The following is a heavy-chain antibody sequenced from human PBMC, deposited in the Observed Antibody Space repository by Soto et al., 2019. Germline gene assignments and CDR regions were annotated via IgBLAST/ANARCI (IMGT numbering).Heavy chain of an antibody. CDR1: GYTFTSYG. Sequence: ASVKVSCKASGYTFTSYGISWVRQAPGQGLEWMGWISAYNGNTNYAQKLQGRVTMTTDTSTSTAYMELRSLRSDDTAVYYCARDRATIFGVVINYYYYYYMDVWGKGTTVTVSS. CDR3: ARDRATIFGVVINYYYYYYMDV. J-gene: IGHJ6*03. CDR2: ISAYNGNT. V-gene: IGHV1-18*01. D-gene: IGHD3-3*01.